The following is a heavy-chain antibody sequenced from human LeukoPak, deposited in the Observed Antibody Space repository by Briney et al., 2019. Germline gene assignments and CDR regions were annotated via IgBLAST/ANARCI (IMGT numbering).Heavy chain of an antibody. J-gene: IGHJ5*02. CDR3: ARGGFWRGYYYGLGS. Sequence: GESLKISCQASGYTFTSYWIGWVRQMPGKGLECMGIIYPDDSDTTYSPSFQGQATISADKSFSTAYLQWSSLKASDTAIYYCARGGFWRGYYYGLGSWGQGPQVTVSS. CDR2: IYPDDSDT. D-gene: IGHD3-3*01. V-gene: IGHV5-51*01. CDR1: GYTFTSYW.